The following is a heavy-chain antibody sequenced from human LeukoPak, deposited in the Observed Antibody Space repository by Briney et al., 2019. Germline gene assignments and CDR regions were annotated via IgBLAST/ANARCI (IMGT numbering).Heavy chain of an antibody. V-gene: IGHV4-34*01. CDR1: GGSFSGYY. Sequence: SETLSLTCAVSGGSFSGYYWSWIRQPPRKGLEWIGEINHSGSTNYNPSLKSRFTISGDTSKNQFSLKLSSVTAADTAVYYCARGSDTAMVTGFDYWGQGTLVTVSS. D-gene: IGHD5-18*01. CDR2: INHSGST. CDR3: ARGSDTAMVTGFDY. J-gene: IGHJ4*02.